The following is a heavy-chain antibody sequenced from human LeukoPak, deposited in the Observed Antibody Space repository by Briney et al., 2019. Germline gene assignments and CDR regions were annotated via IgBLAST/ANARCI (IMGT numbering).Heavy chain of an antibody. J-gene: IGHJ5*02. Sequence: SQTLSLTCTVSCGSISSGGYYWSWIRQHPGKGLEWSGYIYYSARTYYNTYLKNRVTISVDTSKTHFSLKLSSVTAADTAVYYCARGKINHWFDPWGQGTLVTVSS. CDR2: IYYSART. V-gene: IGHV4-31*03. CDR3: ARGKINHWFDP. D-gene: IGHD1-14*01. CDR1: CGSISSGGYY.